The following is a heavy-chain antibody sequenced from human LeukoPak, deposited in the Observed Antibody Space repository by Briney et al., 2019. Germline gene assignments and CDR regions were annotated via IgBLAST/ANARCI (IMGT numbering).Heavy chain of an antibody. D-gene: IGHD3-22*01. J-gene: IGHJ4*02. CDR3: VTYYYGSSAPKRNY. CDR1: GGSFSDYF. CDR2: ISHSGST. V-gene: IGHV4-34*01. Sequence: SETLSLTCAAYGGSFSDYFWSWIRQPPGKGLEWIGEISHSGSTTYNPSLRSRVTISGDTSKKQFSLKLSSVTAADTAVYYCVTYYYGSSAPKRNYWGQGILVTVSS.